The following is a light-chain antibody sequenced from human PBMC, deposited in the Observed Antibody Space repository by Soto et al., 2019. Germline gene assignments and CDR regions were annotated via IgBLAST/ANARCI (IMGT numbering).Light chain of an antibody. Sequence: EIVLTQSPGTLSLSPGERDTLSCRPSQSVSSNYLAWYQQRPGQAPRLLIYGASSRATGIPDRFSGSGSGKYFCLSICRVVPVDSAVYYCEEYVNSRWTFGQGTKV. CDR1: QSVSSNY. CDR2: GAS. J-gene: IGKJ1*01. CDR3: EEYVNSRWT. V-gene: IGKV3-20*01.